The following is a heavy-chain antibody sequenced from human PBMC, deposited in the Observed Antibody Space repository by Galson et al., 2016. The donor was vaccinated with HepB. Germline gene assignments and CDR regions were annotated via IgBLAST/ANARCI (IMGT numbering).Heavy chain of an antibody. CDR3: ATVGGKVYSHGYGDD. V-gene: IGHV3-11*06. D-gene: IGHD5-18*01. CDR2: ISSYITYT. Sequence: SLRLSCAASGFTFSNHYMSWIRQAPGKGLEWVAYISSYITYTNYADSVRGRFTISRDHAKNSLYLQMNSLRPEDTAVDYCATVGGKVYSHGYGDDWGQGTLVTVSS. CDR1: GFTFSNHY. J-gene: IGHJ4*02.